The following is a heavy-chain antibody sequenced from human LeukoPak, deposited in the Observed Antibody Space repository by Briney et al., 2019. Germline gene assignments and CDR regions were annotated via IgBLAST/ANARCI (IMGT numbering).Heavy chain of an antibody. D-gene: IGHD2-15*01. J-gene: IGHJ4*02. CDR3: VVGGSPGY. V-gene: IGHV3-74*01. CDR2: ISTDGYTT. CDR1: GLAFSAYK. Sequence: GGSLRLSCAASGLAFSAYKMHWVRQAPRKGLVWVSRISTDGYTTDYADFVQSRFTASRDNTKNTWSLEMNSLRAEDTAVYYCVVGGSPGYWGQGTLVTVSS.